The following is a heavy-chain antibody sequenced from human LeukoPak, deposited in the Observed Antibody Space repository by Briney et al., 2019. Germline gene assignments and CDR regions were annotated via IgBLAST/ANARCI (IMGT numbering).Heavy chain of an antibody. CDR3: ARDESRGNLVTAPDY. CDR1: GFTFSSYE. D-gene: IGHD2-21*02. J-gene: IGHJ4*02. V-gene: IGHV3-48*03. CDR2: ISSSGSTI. Sequence: PGGSPRLSCAASGFTFSSYEKNWVRQAPGKGLEWVSYISSSGSTIYYADSVKGRFTISRDNAKNALYLQMNSLRVEDTAVYYCARDESRGNLVTAPDYWGQGTLVTVSS.